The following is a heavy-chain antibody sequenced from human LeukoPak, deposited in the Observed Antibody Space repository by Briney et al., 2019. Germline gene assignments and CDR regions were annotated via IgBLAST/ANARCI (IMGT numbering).Heavy chain of an antibody. CDR1: GFTFSDYS. CDR3: ARGPRNSSTYQHFQH. Sequence: GGSLRLSCAASGFTFSDYSMNWVRQAPGRGLEWVSSISSGSTYIFYADSLKGRFTVSRDNAKNSLSLQMNSLRVEDTAVYHCARGPRNSSTYQHFQHWGQGTLVTVSS. J-gene: IGHJ1*01. D-gene: IGHD6-13*01. CDR2: ISSGSTYI. V-gene: IGHV3-21*01.